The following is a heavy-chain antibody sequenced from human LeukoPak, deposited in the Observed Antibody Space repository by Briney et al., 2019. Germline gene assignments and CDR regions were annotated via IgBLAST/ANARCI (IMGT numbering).Heavy chain of an antibody. Sequence: PSETLSLTCTVSGGSISSVTHYWGWIRQPPGKGLEWIASVYYTRSTYYNLSLKSRVTISVDTSKNQFFLKLSSVTAADTAVYYCSRVGRGLGIDYWGQGTLVTVSS. CDR1: GGSISSVTHY. CDR3: SRVGRGLGIDY. D-gene: IGHD7-27*01. V-gene: IGHV4-39*07. CDR2: VYYTRST. J-gene: IGHJ4*02.